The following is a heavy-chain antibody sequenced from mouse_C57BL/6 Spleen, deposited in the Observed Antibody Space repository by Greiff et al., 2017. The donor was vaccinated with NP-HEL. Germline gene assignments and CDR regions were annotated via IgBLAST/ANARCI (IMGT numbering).Heavy chain of an antibody. D-gene: IGHD1-3*01. V-gene: IGHV1-55*01. CDR2: IYPSNGGT. CDR1: GYTFTSYW. J-gene: IGHJ4*01. CDR3: ASKDFYYAMDY. Sequence: QVQLKQPGAELVKPGASVKMSCKASGYTFTSYWITWVKQRPGQGLEWIGDIYPSNGGTNYNEKFKSKATLTVDKSSSTAYMQLSSLTSEDSAVYYCASKDFYYAMDYWGQGTSVTVSS.